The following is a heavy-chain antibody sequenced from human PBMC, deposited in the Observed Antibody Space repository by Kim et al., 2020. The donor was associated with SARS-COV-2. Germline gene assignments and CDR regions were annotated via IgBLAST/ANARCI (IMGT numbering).Heavy chain of an antibody. Sequence: GGSLRLSCAASGFTFSSYAMHWVRQAPGKGLEWVAVISYDGSNKYYVDSVKGRFTISSDNSKNTLYLQMNSLRAEDTAVYYCARDNGIAALNWYFDLWGRGTLVTVSS. V-gene: IGHV3-30*04. CDR3: ARDNGIAALNWYFDL. J-gene: IGHJ2*01. CDR2: ISYDGSNK. D-gene: IGHD6-6*01. CDR1: GFTFSSYA.